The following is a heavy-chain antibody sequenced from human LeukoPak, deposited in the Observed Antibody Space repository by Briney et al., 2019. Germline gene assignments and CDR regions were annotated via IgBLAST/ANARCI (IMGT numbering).Heavy chain of an antibody. Sequence: SETLSLTCTLSGYSISSGYYWGWIRQPPGKGLEWIGSIYHSGSTYYNPSLRSRVTLSIDTSKNQFSLSLNSVTAADTAVYYCEKTHCGGGSCDKFDSWGQGILVTVSS. J-gene: IGHJ5*01. V-gene: IGHV4-38-2*02. CDR2: IYHSGST. CDR3: EKTHCGGGSCDKFDS. CDR1: GYSISSGYY. D-gene: IGHD2-21*01.